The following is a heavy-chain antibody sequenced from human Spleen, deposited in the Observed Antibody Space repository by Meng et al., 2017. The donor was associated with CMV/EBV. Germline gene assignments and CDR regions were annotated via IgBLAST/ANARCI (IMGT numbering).Heavy chain of an antibody. CDR2: IYYSGST. V-gene: IGHV4-30-4*08. CDR1: GGSISSPDHY. J-gene: IGHJ4*02. CDR3: ARAFRAGYAFDY. Sequence: TVSGGSISSPDHYWTWSRQPPGKGLEWIGFIYYSGSTNYNPSLKRRATFSVDTSSNHFSLKLNSVTAADTAVYYCARAFRAGYAFDYWGQGTVVTVSS. D-gene: IGHD5-12*01.